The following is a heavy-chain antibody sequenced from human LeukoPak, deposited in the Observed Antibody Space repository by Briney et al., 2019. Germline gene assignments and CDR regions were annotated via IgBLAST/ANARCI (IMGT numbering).Heavy chain of an antibody. CDR3: ARDPYSSSWSYGMDV. CDR1: GFTFSSYW. CDR2: IKQDGSEK. V-gene: IGHV3-7*05. D-gene: IGHD6-13*01. Sequence: GGSLRLSCTASGFTFSSYWMSWVSQTPEKGLEWVANIKQDGSEKVYVDSVKGRFTISRDNAKSSLYLQMSGLRAEDTAVYYCARDPYSSSWSYGMDVWGQGTTVTVSS. J-gene: IGHJ6*02.